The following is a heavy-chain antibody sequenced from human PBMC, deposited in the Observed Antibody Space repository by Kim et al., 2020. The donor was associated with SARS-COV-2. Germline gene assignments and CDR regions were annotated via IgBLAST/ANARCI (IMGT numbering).Heavy chain of an antibody. J-gene: IGHJ3*01. V-gene: IGHV3-23*01. CDR2: ISGGGSST. D-gene: IGHD2-21*01. CDR1: GFTFTRHA. CDR3: AKHREFTYLSASDAFDV. Sequence: GGSLRLSCAASGFTFTRHAISWVRQTPGKGLEWVSAISGGGSSTYYADSVKGRFTSSRDESDSTTYLQMNSLRVEDSALYYCAKHREFTYLSASDAFDVWGQGTMVTVSS.